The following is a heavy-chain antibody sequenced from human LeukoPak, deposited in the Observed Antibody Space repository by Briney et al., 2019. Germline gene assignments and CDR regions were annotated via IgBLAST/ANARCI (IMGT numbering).Heavy chain of an antibody. V-gene: IGHV3-21*01. CDR2: ISSSSSYI. CDR3: ARASAAAGIKEFDY. D-gene: IGHD6-13*01. J-gene: IGHJ4*02. Sequence: GGSLRLSCAASGFTFSSYSMNWVRQAPGKGLEWVSSISSSSSYIYYADSVKGRFTISRDNAKNSLYLQMNSLRAEDTAVYYCARASAAAGIKEFDYWGQGTLVTVSP. CDR1: GFTFSSYS.